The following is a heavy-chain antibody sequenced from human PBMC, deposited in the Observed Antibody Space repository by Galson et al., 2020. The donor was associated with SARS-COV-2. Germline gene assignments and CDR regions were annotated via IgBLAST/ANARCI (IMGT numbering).Heavy chain of an antibody. J-gene: IGHJ4*02. CDR3: VRDDGTAPLYD. V-gene: IGHV3-53*05. D-gene: IGHD2-8*01. CDR2: IYYDGNT. CDR1: GFAVSSKY. Sequence: METGGSLRLSCAASGFAVSSKYMSWVRQAPGKGLEWVSVIYYDGNTNYADSVMGRFTISRDNSKNTVSLQMNSLRAEDTAVYYCVRDDGTAPLYDWGPGTLVTVSS.